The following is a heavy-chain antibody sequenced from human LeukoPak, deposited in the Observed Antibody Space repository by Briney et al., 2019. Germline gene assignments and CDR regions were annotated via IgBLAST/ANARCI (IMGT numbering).Heavy chain of an antibody. Sequence: SETLSVTCTVAGGSLSSYYRSSIRQPPGKGLEWTWSLYYSGSTNYNPSFKSRVTISVDTSKNQFFLKLSSVTAADTAVYYCARVTPWYNWNDANDAFDIWGQGTMVTVSS. D-gene: IGHD1-1*01. CDR3: ARVTPWYNWNDANDAFDI. CDR1: GGSLSSYY. CDR2: LYYSGST. V-gene: IGHV4-59*01. J-gene: IGHJ3*02.